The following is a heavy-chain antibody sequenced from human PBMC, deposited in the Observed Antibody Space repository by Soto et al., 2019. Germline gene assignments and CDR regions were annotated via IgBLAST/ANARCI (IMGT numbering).Heavy chain of an antibody. D-gene: IGHD4-17*01. J-gene: IGHJ4*02. CDR1: GGTFSSYT. Sequence: QVQLVQSGAEVKKPGSSVKVCCKASGGTFSSYTISWVRQAPGQGLEWMGRIIPILGIANYAQKFQGRVTITADKSTSTAYMELSSLRSEDTAVYYCATVGLTTVLNYWGQGTLVTVSS. CDR2: IIPILGIA. CDR3: ATVGLTTVLNY. V-gene: IGHV1-69*02.